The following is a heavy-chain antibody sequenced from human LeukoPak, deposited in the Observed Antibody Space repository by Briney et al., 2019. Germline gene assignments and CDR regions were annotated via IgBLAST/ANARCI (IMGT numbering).Heavy chain of an antibody. CDR1: GFAFSDYG. D-gene: IGHD3-10*01. J-gene: IGHJ4*02. CDR3: AKSRGSGSNMARGVNFDY. V-gene: IGHV3-23*01. Sequence: GGSLRLSCAASGFAFSDYGMTWVRQAPGKGLEWVSTISDGGSFTYYADSVKGRFTISRDNSKNTLFLQMNTLRAEDTAVYYCAKSRGSGSNMARGVNFDYWGQGTLVTVSS. CDR2: ISDGGSFT.